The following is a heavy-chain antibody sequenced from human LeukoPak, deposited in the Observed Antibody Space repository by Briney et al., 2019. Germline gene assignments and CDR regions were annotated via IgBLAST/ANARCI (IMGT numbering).Heavy chain of an antibody. CDR3: ARSSLAVAGSGFDY. Sequence: GAPVKVSCKASGYTFTSYGISWVRQAPGQGLEWMGWISPCNGNTHYAQKLQGRVTMTTDTSTSTAYMELRSLRSDDTAVYYCARSSLAVAGSGFDYWGQGTLVTVSS. D-gene: IGHD6-19*01. V-gene: IGHV1-18*01. CDR1: GYTFTSYG. J-gene: IGHJ4*02. CDR2: ISPCNGNT.